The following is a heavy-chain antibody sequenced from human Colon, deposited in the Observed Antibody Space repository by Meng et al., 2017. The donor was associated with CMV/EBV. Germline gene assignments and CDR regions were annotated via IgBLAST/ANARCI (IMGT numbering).Heavy chain of an antibody. D-gene: IGHD6-13*01. J-gene: IGHJ4*02. CDR2: INHSGST. Sequence: SETLSLTCAVYGGSFSGYYWSWIRQPPGKGLEWIGEINHSGSTNYNPSLKSRVTISVDTSKNTLYLQMNTLRAEDTAVYYCARYSSSRRALDWWGQGTLVTVSS. V-gene: IGHV4-34*01. CDR3: ARYSSSRRALDW. CDR1: GGSFSGYY.